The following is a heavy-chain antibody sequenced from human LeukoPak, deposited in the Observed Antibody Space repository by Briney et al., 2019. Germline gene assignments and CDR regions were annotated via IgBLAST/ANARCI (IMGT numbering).Heavy chain of an antibody. CDR2: MNPSSGNT. D-gene: IGHD5-12*01. V-gene: IGHV1-8*03. CDR1: GYTFTSYD. CDR3: ARDREWLRFNYYYYYMDV. Sequence: ASVTVSCKASGYTFTSYDINWVRQAPGQGLEWMGWMNPSSGNTGYAQKFQGRVTITRNTSISTAYMELSSLRSEDTAVYYCARDREWLRFNYYYYYMDVWGKGTTVTISS. J-gene: IGHJ6*03.